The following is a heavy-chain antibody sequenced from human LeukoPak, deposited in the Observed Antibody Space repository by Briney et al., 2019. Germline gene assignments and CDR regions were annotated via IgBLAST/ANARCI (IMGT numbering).Heavy chain of an antibody. V-gene: IGHV1-46*01. D-gene: IGHD2-8*01. CDR3: ARPLAPVMLNAFDI. CDR2: INPSGGNT. Sequence: ASVTVSCTASGYTFTSYYIHWVRQAPGQGLEWMGIINPSGGNTDYAQKFQGRVTVTRDTSTSTVYMELSSLRSEDTAIYYCARPLAPVMLNAFDIWGQGTMVTVSS. J-gene: IGHJ3*02. CDR1: GYTFTSYY.